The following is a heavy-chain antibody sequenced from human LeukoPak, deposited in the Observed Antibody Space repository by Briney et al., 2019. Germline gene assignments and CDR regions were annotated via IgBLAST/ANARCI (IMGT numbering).Heavy chain of an antibody. J-gene: IGHJ3*02. Sequence: PSETLSLTCTVSGGSISSSSYYWGWIRQPPGKGLEWIESISYSGSTYYNPSLKSRVTFSVDTSKNQFSLRLSSVTAADTAVYYCARTYCSSTSCYPYEAFDIWGHGTMVTVSS. CDR3: ARTYCSSTSCYPYEAFDI. CDR1: GGSISSSSYY. V-gene: IGHV4-39*01. D-gene: IGHD2-2*01. CDR2: ISYSGST.